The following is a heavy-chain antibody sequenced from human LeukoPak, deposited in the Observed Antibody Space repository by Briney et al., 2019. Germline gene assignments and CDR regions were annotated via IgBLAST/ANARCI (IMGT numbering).Heavy chain of an antibody. J-gene: IGHJ4*02. CDR1: GFTFSSYE. CDR2: ISSSGNTI. Sequence: GGSLRLSCAASGFTFSSYEVNWVRQAPGKGLEWVSYISSSGNTIYYADSVKGRFTVSRDNAKNSLYLQMNSLTAEDTAVYYCARDNGGYSGYDQFDFWGQGTLVTVSS. V-gene: IGHV3-48*03. CDR3: ARDNGGYSGYDQFDF. D-gene: IGHD5-12*01.